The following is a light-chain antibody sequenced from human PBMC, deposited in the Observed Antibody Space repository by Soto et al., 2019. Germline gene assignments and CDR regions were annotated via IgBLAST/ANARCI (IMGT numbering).Light chain of an antibody. CDR1: SSDVGSYNL. CDR2: EAI. V-gene: IGLV2-23*01. Sequence: QSALTQPASVSGSPGQSITFSCTGTSSDVGSYNLVSWYQQNPGKVPKLIIYEAIKRPSGVSNRFSGSKSGNTASLTISGLQDEDEADYYCCSYVGNGSWVFGGGTKLTVL. CDR3: CSYVGNGSWV. J-gene: IGLJ3*02.